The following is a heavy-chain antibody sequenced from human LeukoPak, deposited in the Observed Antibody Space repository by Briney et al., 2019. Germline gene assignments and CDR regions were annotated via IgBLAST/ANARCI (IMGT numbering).Heavy chain of an antibody. Sequence: GGSLRLSCAASRFTFSSYWMSWVRQAPGKGLEWVSVIYSGGSTYYADSVKGRFTISRDNSKNTLYLQMNSLRAEDTAVYYCARESYYDSSGSDYWGQGTLVTVSS. CDR1: RFTFSSYW. CDR3: ARESYYDSSGSDY. CDR2: IYSGGST. V-gene: IGHV3-66*01. J-gene: IGHJ4*02. D-gene: IGHD3-22*01.